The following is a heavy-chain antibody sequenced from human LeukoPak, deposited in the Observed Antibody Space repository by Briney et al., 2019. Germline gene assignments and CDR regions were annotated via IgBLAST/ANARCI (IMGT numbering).Heavy chain of an antibody. Sequence: PGGSLRLSCTASGFTFSNYAMHWVRQAPGKGLEYVSAISSGGGSTYYANSVKGRFTIFRDNSKNTLYLQMGSLRAEDMAVYYCARGVPYYDILTGGSFDIWGQGTMVTVSS. CDR3: ARGVPYYDILTGGSFDI. V-gene: IGHV3-64*01. CDR2: ISSGGGST. J-gene: IGHJ3*02. D-gene: IGHD3-9*01. CDR1: GFTFSNYA.